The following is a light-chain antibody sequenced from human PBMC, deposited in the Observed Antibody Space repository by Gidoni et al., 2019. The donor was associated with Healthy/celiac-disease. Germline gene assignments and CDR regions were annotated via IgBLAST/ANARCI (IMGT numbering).Light chain of an antibody. V-gene: IGKV3-15*01. Sequence: ELVMTQSPATVSVSPGQRATISCRASQSVSSNLAWYQQKPGQAPRRLIYGASTRATGSPARLSGSGSGTEFTLTISSLQSEDFAVYYCQQYNNWPPWTFGQGTKVEIK. J-gene: IGKJ1*01. CDR2: GAS. CDR3: QQYNNWPPWT. CDR1: QSVSSN.